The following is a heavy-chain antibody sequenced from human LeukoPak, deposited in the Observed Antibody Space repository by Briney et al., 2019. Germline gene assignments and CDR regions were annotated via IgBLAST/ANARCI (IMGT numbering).Heavy chain of an antibody. D-gene: IGHD5-24*01. CDR3: ARAGRWLQSSYFDY. J-gene: IGHJ4*02. CDR1: GFTFRRYA. CDR2: IKEDGSEK. Sequence: PGGSLRLSCAASGFTFRRYAMSWVRQAPGKGLEWVASIKEDGSEKNDVDSVKGRFTISRDNAKNSLYLQMNSLRAEDTALYYCARAGRWLQSSYFDYWGQGTLVTVSS. V-gene: IGHV3-7*03.